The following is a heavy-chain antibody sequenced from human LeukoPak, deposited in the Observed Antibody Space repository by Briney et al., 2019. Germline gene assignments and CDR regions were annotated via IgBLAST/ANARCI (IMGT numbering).Heavy chain of an antibody. CDR1: GFTFSSYA. J-gene: IGHJ3*02. CDR3: ARASGRDGYNSGAFDI. V-gene: IGHV3-64*01. CDR2: ISSNGGST. D-gene: IGHD5-24*01. Sequence: PGGSLRLSCAASGFTFSSYAMHWVRQAPGKGLEYVSAISSNGGSTYYANSVKGRFTISRDNSKNTLYLQMGSLRAEDMAVYYCARASGRDGYNSGAFDIWGQGTMVTVSS.